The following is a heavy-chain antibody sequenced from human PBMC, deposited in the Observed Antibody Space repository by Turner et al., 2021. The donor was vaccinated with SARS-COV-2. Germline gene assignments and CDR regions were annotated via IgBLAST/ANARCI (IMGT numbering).Heavy chain of an antibody. Sequence: EVQLVESGGGLVKPGGSIRLSCLNSEITFSIYSMNWVGQALGKGLEWVSSISSSGTYKHYTDSVKGRIDISKDNAKKYLNLEMNSLRVEDTAVYYCARGKMSDPTDAFEVWGQGTMVTVSS. CDR1: EITFSIYS. CDR3: ARGKMSDPTDAFEV. J-gene: IGHJ3*01. V-gene: IGHV3-21*01. CDR2: ISSSGTYK.